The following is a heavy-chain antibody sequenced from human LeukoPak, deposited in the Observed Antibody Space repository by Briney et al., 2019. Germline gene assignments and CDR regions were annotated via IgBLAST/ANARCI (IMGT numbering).Heavy chain of an antibody. CDR1: GFIFSSYN. J-gene: IGHJ5*02. V-gene: IGHV3-21*01. CDR2: ISSSSSYI. CDR3: ARGKWPLIIRWFDP. Sequence: GGSLRLSCAASGFIFSSYNMNWVRQAPGKGLEWVSSISSSSSYIYYADSVKGRFTISRDNAKNSLYLQMNSLRAEDTAVYYCARGKWPLIIRWFDPWGQGTLVTVSS. D-gene: IGHD5-12*01.